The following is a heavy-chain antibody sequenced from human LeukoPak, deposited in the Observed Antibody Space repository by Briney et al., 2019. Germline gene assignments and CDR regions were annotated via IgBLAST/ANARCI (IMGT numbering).Heavy chain of an antibody. V-gene: IGHV4-34*01. CDR2: XNXSGST. CDR1: XXXFSXXY. Sequence: ETLSLTCAVXXXXFSXXYWSXXRXPPGXXLEXXXXXNXSGSTNYNPSIKSRITIFVDTSKNQVSLKLRSVTAADTAVYYCARHAVEGKWLQFYYFNYWGQGSLVTVSS. D-gene: IGHD5-24*01. J-gene: IGHJ4*02. CDR3: ARHAVEGKWLQFYYFNY.